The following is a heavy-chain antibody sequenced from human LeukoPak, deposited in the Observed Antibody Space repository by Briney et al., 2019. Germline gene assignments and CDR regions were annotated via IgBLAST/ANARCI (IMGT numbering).Heavy chain of an antibody. CDR1: GLTVSSNY. J-gene: IGHJ4*02. CDR3: ARVGRDGYNLIDY. D-gene: IGHD5-24*01. V-gene: IGHV3-66*01. CDR2: IYSGGST. Sequence: GGSLRLSCAASGLTVSSNYMSWVRQAPGKGLEWVSVIYSGGSTYYADSVKGRFTISRDNSKNTLYLQMNSLRAEDTAVYYCARVGRDGYNLIDYWGQGTLVTVSS.